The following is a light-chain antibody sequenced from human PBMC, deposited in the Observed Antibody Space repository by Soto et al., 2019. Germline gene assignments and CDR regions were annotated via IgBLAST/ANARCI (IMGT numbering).Light chain of an antibody. CDR2: AAS. CDR1: QDISSW. Sequence: DIQMTQSPSSVSASVGDRVTITCWASQDISSWLAWYQQKPGKAPKLLIYAASSMQSVVPSRFSDSGSGTDVTLTISRLQHEDFATYHCQQANSFPYTFGQGTKLEIK. V-gene: IGKV1-12*02. J-gene: IGKJ2*01. CDR3: QQANSFPYT.